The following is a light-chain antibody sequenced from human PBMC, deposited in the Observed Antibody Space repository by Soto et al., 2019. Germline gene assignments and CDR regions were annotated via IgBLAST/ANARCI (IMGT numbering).Light chain of an antibody. CDR1: TGAVTYNYY. V-gene: IGLV7-43*01. J-gene: IGLJ3*02. Sequence: QTVVAQEPSLTVSPGGTVTLTCASNTGAVTYNYYANWVQQKPGQAPKTLIYSTNNRHSWTPARFSGSLLGGKAALTLSRVQPEDEADFYCLLYCGDVWVFGGGTKVTVL. CDR2: STN. CDR3: LLYCGDVWV.